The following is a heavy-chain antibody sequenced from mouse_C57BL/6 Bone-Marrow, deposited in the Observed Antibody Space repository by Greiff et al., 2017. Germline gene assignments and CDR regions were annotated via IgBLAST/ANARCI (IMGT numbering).Heavy chain of an antibody. Sequence: EVQGVESGGGLVKPGGSLKLSCAASGFTFSDYGMHWVRQAPEKGLEWVAYISSGSSTIYYADTVKGRVTISRDKAKNTLFQQMTSRRSEDTAMYYCATYSNYFDYWGQGTTLTVSS. D-gene: IGHD2-5*01. CDR1: GFTFSDYG. CDR3: ATYSNYFDY. CDR2: ISSGSSTI. J-gene: IGHJ2*01. V-gene: IGHV5-17*01.